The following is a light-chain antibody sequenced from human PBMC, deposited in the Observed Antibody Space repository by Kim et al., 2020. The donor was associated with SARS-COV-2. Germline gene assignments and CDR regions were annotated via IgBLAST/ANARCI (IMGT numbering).Light chain of an antibody. J-gene: IGKJ1*01. CDR1: QGISTS. CDR2: GAS. Sequence: ASVGDSVTINCRASQGISTSLAWYRQKPGKVPLLLIYGASTLRSGVPSLCRGSGSGTDFTLTISSLQPEDAATYYCQQYNSAPWTFGQGTKVDIK. CDR3: QQYNSAPWT. V-gene: IGKV1-27*01.